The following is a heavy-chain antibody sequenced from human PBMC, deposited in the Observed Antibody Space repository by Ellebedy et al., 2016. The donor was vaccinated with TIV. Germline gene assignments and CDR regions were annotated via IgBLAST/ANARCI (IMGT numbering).Heavy chain of an antibody. D-gene: IGHD5-12*01. J-gene: IGHJ4*02. V-gene: IGHV5-10-1*01. CDR2: IDLSDSYT. CDR3: TRGSAYGPGDY. Sequence: GESLKISCKDSGYRFATYWITLVRQMPGRGLEWMGTIDLSDSYTNDNPSFQGHVTISADKSIGTAYLHWSSLKASDTAMYYCTRGSAYGPGDYWGQGTLVTVSS. CDR1: GYRFATYW.